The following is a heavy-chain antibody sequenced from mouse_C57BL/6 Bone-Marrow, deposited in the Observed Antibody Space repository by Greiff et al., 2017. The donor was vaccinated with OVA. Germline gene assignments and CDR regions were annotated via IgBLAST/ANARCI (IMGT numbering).Heavy chain of an antibody. D-gene: IGHD2-3*01. CDR3: TGPVYDGYSDY. CDR2: IRLKSDNYAT. CDR1: GFTFSNYW. J-gene: IGHJ2*01. Sequence: EVHLAASGGGLVQPGGSMKLSCVASGFTFSNYWMNWVRQSPVKGLAWVAQIRLKSDNYATHYAESVKGRFSISRDDSNSSVYLQMNNLRAEDTEIYYCTGPVYDGYSDYWGRGTTLTVSS. V-gene: IGHV6-3*01.